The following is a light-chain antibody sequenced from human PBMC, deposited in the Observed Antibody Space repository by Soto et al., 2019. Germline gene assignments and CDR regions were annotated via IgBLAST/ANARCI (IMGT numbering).Light chain of an antibody. V-gene: IGLV2-14*01. Sequence: QSVLTQPASVSGSPGQSITISCTGTSSDVGGYNYVSWYQQHPGKGPKLMIYEVSNRPSGVSKRFSGSRSGNTASLTISGLQAEDEDDYYCSSYTSINSYVFGSGTKLTVL. CDR1: SSDVGGYNY. CDR2: EVS. CDR3: SSYTSINSYV. J-gene: IGLJ1*01.